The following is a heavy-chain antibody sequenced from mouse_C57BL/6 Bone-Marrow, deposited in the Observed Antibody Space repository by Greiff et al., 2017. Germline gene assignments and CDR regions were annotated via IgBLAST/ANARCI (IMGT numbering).Heavy chain of an antibody. D-gene: IGHD2-5*01. CDR2: IYPGDGDT. Sequence: VQLVESGAELVKPGASVKISCKASGYAFSSYWMNWVKQRPGKGLEWIGQIYPGDGDTNYNGKFKGKATLTADKSSSTAYMQLSSLTSEDSSVYYCARPYYSNYGAMAYWGQGTSVTVSS. CDR1: GYAFSSYW. V-gene: IGHV1-80*01. CDR3: ARPYYSNYGAMAY. J-gene: IGHJ4*01.